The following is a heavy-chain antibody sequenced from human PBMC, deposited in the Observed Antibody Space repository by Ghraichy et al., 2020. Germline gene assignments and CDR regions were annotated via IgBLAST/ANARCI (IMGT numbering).Heavy chain of an antibody. V-gene: IGHV3-30*18. CDR2: ISYDGSNK. Sequence: GGSLRLSCAATGFTFSSCGMPWVRQAPAKGLEWVAVISYDGSNKYYADSVKGRFTISRDNSKYTLYLQMNSLRAEDTAVYYCAKDVLYLDGIDYWGQGTLVTVSS. CDR1: GFTFSSCG. D-gene: IGHD2-2*02. J-gene: IGHJ4*02. CDR3: AKDVLYLDGIDY.